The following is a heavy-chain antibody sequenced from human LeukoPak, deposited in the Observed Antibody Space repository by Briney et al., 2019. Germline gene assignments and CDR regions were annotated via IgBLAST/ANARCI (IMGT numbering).Heavy chain of an antibody. CDR1: GFTFPNTW. V-gene: IGHV3-15*01. Sequence: PGGSLRLSCAASGFTFPNTWMSWVRQAPGKGLEWVGRIKSKTDGGTADYAAHGKGRFTISRDDSKNTVYLQMNSLKTEDTAVYYCITWRWFDPWGQGTLVTVSS. CDR3: ITWRWFDP. J-gene: IGHJ5*02. CDR2: IKSKTDGGTA.